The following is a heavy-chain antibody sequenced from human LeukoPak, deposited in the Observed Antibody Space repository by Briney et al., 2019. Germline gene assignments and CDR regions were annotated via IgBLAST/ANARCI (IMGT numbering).Heavy chain of an antibody. Sequence: PGGSLRLSCAASGFTFSSYAMSWVRQAPGKGLEWVSGITYIDGSTYYADSVKGRFTISRDNSKNTLYLQMNSLRAEDTAVYYCARDNNWGSTHYWGQGTLVTVSS. D-gene: IGHD7-27*01. CDR1: GFTFSSYA. J-gene: IGHJ4*02. CDR2: ITYIDGST. CDR3: ARDNNWGSTHY. V-gene: IGHV3-23*01.